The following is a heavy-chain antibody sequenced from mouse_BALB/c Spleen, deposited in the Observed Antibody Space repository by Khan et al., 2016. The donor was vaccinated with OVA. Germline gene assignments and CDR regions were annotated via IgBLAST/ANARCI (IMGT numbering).Heavy chain of an antibody. D-gene: IGHD2-12*01. J-gene: IGHJ4*01. CDR1: GYTFTEYT. Sequence: VQLKQSGPELVKPGASVKISCKTSGYTFTEYTLHWVKQSHGKSLEWIGVINPKNGVTSYNQKFKGKATLTVDKSSSTAYMEFRSLTSEDSAVFYCANDAGRYWGQGTSVTVSS. V-gene: IGHV1-18*01. CDR2: INPKNGVT. CDR3: ANDAGRY.